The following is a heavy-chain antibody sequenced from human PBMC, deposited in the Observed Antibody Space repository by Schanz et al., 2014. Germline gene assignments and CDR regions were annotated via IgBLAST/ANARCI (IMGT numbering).Heavy chain of an antibody. V-gene: IGHV3-11*05. CDR2: ISGSSIHK. Sequence: VQLVESGGGLVKPGGSLRLSCAASGFSFSDYSMSWVRQAPGKGLEWVSHISGSSIHKNYADSVKGRFSISRDNGETSVYLQINSLRVEDTAVYYCARDRLECGAECYSVEVFEIWGQGTLVIVSS. D-gene: IGHD2-21*01. CDR1: GFSFSDYS. J-gene: IGHJ4*02. CDR3: ARDRLECGAECYSVEVFEI.